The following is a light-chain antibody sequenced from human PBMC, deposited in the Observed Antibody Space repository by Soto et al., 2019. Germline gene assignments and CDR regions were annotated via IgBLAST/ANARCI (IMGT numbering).Light chain of an antibody. CDR1: QSLLHSNGYNY. J-gene: IGKJ3*01. Sequence: IVMTQSPLSLPVTPGESASISCRSSQSLLHSNGYNYLDWYLQKPGQSPQLLIYLGSNRASGVPDGFSGSGSGTDFTLKISRVEAEDVGVYYCMQALQTPFTLGPGTKVEIK. CDR3: MQALQTPFT. CDR2: LGS. V-gene: IGKV2-28*01.